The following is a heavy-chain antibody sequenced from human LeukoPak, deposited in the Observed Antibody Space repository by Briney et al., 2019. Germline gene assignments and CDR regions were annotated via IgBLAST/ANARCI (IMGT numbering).Heavy chain of an antibody. J-gene: IGHJ3*02. CDR1: GFTFSSYA. V-gene: IGHV3-23*01. Sequence: GGSLRLSCAASGFTFSSYAMSWVRQAPGKGLEWVSAISGSGGSTYYADSVKGRFTISRDNSKNTLYPQMNSLRAEDTAVYYCAKPGYSSGWYNAFDIWGQGTMVTVSS. D-gene: IGHD6-19*01. CDR3: AKPGYSSGWYNAFDI. CDR2: ISGSGGST.